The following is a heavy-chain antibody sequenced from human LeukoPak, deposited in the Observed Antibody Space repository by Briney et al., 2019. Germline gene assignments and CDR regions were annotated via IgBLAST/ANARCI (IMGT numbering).Heavy chain of an antibody. Sequence: PGGSLRLSCAASGFTFSTYSMNWVRQAPGKGLEWVSYISSSSSTIYYADSVKGRFTISRDNAKNSLYLQMNSLRAEDTAVYYCATVSKAWFGDPTGYWYFELWGRGTLVTVSS. V-gene: IGHV3-48*04. D-gene: IGHD3-10*01. J-gene: IGHJ2*01. CDR1: GFTFSTYS. CDR2: ISSSSSTI. CDR3: ATVSKAWFGDPTGYWYFEL.